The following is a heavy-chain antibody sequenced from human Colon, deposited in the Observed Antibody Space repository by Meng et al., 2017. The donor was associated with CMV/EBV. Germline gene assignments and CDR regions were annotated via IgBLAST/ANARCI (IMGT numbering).Heavy chain of an antibody. CDR1: GDSINRGDYY. Sequence: LRLSCSVSGDSINRGDYYWKWIRQSPTKGLEWIGFIHPRGNTYYNPSLKSRVTILVDTSSNHISLKMISVTGADTAKYYCAREDSTTGVSPLDVWGQGTTVTVSS. CDR3: AREDSTTGVSPLDV. J-gene: IGHJ6*02. D-gene: IGHD1-14*01. CDR2: IHPRGNT. V-gene: IGHV4-30-4*01.